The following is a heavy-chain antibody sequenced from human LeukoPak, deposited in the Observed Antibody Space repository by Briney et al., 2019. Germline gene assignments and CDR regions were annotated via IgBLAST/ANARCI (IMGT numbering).Heavy chain of an antibody. CDR2: INPNSGGT. Sequence: ASVKVSCTASGYTFTGYYMHWVRQAPGQGLEWMGRINPNSGGTNYAQKFLGRVTITRDTSISTAYMELSRLRSDDTAVYYCARGALYSSSRGWFDPWGQGTLVTVSS. CDR3: ARGALYSSSRGWFDP. D-gene: IGHD6-6*01. V-gene: IGHV1-2*06. J-gene: IGHJ5*02. CDR1: GYTFTGYY.